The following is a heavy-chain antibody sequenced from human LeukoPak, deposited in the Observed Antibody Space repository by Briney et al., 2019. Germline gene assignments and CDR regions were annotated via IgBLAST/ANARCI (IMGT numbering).Heavy chain of an antibody. J-gene: IGHJ4*02. V-gene: IGHV1-2*02. Sequence: ASVKVSCKASGYTFTGYYMHWVRHAPGQGLGWMGWINPNSGGTNYAQKFQGRVTMTRDTSISTAYMELSRLRSDDTAVYYCARDRDSSSPNYFDYWGQGTLVTVSS. CDR2: INPNSGGT. D-gene: IGHD6-13*01. CDR1: GYTFTGYY. CDR3: ARDRDSSSPNYFDY.